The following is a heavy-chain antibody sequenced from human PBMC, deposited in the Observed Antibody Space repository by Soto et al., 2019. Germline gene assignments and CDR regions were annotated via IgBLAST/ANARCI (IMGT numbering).Heavy chain of an antibody. CDR2: VYFTVTT. J-gene: IGHJ4*02. D-gene: IGHD2-8*01. Sequence: LSLTRTVSGGSVSVGMYYSSWIRQHSGKGLEWIGNVYFTVTTIYNPSLKVRFTISVATHKDHFFLKLTSVTVATRAVYYCARYCNNSDSRPLYDYDYWGLGTLVTVSS. CDR1: GGSVSVGMYY. CDR3: ARYCNNSDSRPLYDYDY. V-gene: IGHV4-61*03.